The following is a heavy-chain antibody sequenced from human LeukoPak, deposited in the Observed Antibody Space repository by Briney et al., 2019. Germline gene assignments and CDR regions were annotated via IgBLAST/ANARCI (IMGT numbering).Heavy chain of an antibody. CDR1: GLTLSSYP. CDR2: ISYIGTHI. J-gene: IGHJ4*02. V-gene: IGHV3-21*01. CDR3: ARSPPRGYSGHDDWPAYNFDY. Sequence: PGGSLRLSCAASGLTLSSYPMNWVSQAPGGGLEWVSSISYIGTHINYADSVNGQFTISRDNAKNSLYLQMSSLRAEDTAVYYCARSPPRGYSGHDDWPAYNFDYWGQGTLVTVSS. D-gene: IGHD5-12*01.